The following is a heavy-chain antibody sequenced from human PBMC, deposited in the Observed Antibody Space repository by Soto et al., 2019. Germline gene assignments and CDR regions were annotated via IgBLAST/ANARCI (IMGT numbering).Heavy chain of an antibody. D-gene: IGHD6-6*01. CDR1: GFTFSSYS. CDR3: ARPEYSSSSYGMDV. V-gene: IGHV3-48*02. CDR2: ISSSSTI. J-gene: IGHJ6*02. Sequence: GGSLRLSCAASGFTFSSYSMNWVRQAPGKGLEWVSYISSSSTIYYADSVKGRFTISRDNAKNSLYLQLNSLRDEDTAVYYCARPEYSSSSYGMDVWGQGTTVTVSS.